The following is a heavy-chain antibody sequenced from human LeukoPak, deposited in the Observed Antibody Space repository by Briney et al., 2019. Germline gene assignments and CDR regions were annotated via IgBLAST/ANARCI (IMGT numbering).Heavy chain of an antibody. D-gene: IGHD3-16*01. CDR3: ARQNPSTYPFDF. Sequence: PSETLSLTCTVSGGSISSYYWSWIRQPPGKGPEWIGYIYYTGNTNYNPSLKSRVTLSVDTSKNQFSLKLTSVTAADTAVYYCARQNPSTYPFDFWGQGTLVTVSS. V-gene: IGHV4-59*08. J-gene: IGHJ4*02. CDR2: IYYTGNT. CDR1: GGSISSYY.